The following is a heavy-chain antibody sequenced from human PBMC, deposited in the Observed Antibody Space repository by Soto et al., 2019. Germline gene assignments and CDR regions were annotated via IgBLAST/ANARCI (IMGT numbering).Heavy chain of an antibody. CDR2: VSSDGSKK. J-gene: IGHJ4*02. D-gene: IGHD6-19*01. CDR3: ATDGPGKQSLVGYYFDY. Sequence: QVQLVESGGGVVQPGRSLRLSCAASGFTFSNYSMNWVRQAPGKGLEWVAVVSSDGSKKYYVDSVKGRFTISRDNSKNTLFLQMDSLTGEDTAVYYCATDGPGKQSLVGYYFDYWGQGTSVTVSS. V-gene: IGHV3-30*03. CDR1: GFTFSNYS.